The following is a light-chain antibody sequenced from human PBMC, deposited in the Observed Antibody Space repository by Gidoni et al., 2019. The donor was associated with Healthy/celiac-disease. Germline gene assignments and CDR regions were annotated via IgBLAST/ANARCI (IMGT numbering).Light chain of an antibody. CDR2: DNN. J-gene: IGLJ3*02. CDR3: GTWDSSLSARYV. Sequence: QSVLTQPPSVSAAPGQKVTISCSGSSSNIGNNYVSWYQQLPGTAPKLLIYDNNKRPSGIPDRFSGSKSGTSATLGITGLQTGDEADYYCGTWDSSLSARYVFGGGTKLTVL. V-gene: IGLV1-51*01. CDR1: SSNIGNNY.